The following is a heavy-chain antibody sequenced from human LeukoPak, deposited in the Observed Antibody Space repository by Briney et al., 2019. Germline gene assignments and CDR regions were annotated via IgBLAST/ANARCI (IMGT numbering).Heavy chain of an antibody. J-gene: IGHJ4*02. CDR3: TRVTSWRTGFDY. CDR1: GFSFEAYG. D-gene: IGHD1-1*01. CDR2: ITWNSDDM. Sequence: PGRSLRLSCAASGFSFEAYGIYWVRQAPGKGLEWVSGITWNSDDMAYADSVKGRFTISRDNAKNCLYLQMNSLTVEDTALYYCTRVTSWRTGFDYWGQGALVTVSS. V-gene: IGHV3-9*01.